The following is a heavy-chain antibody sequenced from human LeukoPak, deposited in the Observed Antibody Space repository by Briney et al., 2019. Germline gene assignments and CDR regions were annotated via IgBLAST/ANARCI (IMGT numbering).Heavy chain of an antibody. CDR3: ARDTNYYDSSGYSHHAFDI. Sequence: GGSLRLSCAASGFTFSSYSMNWVRQAPGKGLEWVSYISSRSSTIHYADSVKGRFTISRDNAKNSLYLQMNSLRDEDTAVYYYARDTNYYDSSGYSHHAFDIWGQGTMVTVSS. CDR1: GFTFSSYS. D-gene: IGHD3-22*01. V-gene: IGHV3-48*02. J-gene: IGHJ3*02. CDR2: ISSRSSTI.